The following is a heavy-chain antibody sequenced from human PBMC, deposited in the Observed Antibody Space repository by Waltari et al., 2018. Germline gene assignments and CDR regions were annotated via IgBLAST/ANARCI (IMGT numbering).Heavy chain of an antibody. CDR3: ASSDRIAGSQGAFDI. CDR2: IYYSGST. V-gene: IGHV4-39*07. D-gene: IGHD6-13*01. Sequence: QLQLQESGPGLVKPSETLSLTCTVSGGSISSSSYYWGWIRTPPGKGLEWIGSIYYSGSTYYTPSLKSRVTMSVDTSKNQFSLKLSSVTAADTAVYYCASSDRIAGSQGAFDIWGQGTMVTVSS. CDR1: GGSISSSSYY. J-gene: IGHJ3*02.